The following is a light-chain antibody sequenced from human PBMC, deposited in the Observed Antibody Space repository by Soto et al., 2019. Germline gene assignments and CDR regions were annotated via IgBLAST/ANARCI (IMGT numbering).Light chain of an antibody. CDR3: LQDNNYPLT. CDR2: LAS. Sequence: ATQLTQSPSSLSASVGDTVNISCRASQDTRNELGWYQQKAGRAPTLLIYLASNLQSGVPRRFSGSGSGTEFTLTISSLQPEDFSTYYCLQDNNYPLTFGAGTRV. CDR1: QDTRNE. V-gene: IGKV1-6*02. J-gene: IGKJ4*01.